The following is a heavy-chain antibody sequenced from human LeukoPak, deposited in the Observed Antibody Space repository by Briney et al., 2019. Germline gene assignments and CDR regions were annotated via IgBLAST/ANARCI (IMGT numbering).Heavy chain of an antibody. CDR1: GGSISSYY. CDR2: MYYSGST. D-gene: IGHD2-2*01. Sequence: SETLSLTCTVSGGSISSYYWSWIRQPPGKGLEWIGYMYYSGSTNYNPSLKSRVTISVDTSKNQFSLKLSSVTAADTAVYYCARLVRWFDPWGQGTLVTVSS. CDR3: ARLVRWFDP. V-gene: IGHV4-59*12. J-gene: IGHJ5*02.